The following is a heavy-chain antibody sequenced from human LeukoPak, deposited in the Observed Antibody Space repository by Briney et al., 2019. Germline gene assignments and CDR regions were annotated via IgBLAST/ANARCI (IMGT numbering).Heavy chain of an antibody. CDR3: ARMGIAAVGAYYFDY. V-gene: IGHV3-11*06. CDR2: ISRNSYT. D-gene: IGHD6-13*01. J-gene: IGHJ4*02. Sequence: RGSLRLSCAASGFTLSDYYMSWIRQAPGKGLEWVSYISRNSYTNYADSVKGRFTISRDNAKNSLYLQMASLRAEDTAVYYCARMGIAAVGAYYFDYWGQGTLVAVSS. CDR1: GFTLSDYY.